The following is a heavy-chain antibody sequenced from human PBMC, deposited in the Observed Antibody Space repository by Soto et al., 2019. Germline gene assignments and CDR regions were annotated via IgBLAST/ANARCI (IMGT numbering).Heavy chain of an antibody. J-gene: IGHJ4*02. CDR2: IIPMFGTA. V-gene: IGHV1-69*13. CDR1: GGTFSSYD. D-gene: IGHD1-26*01. Sequence: SVKVSCKASGGTFSSYDISWVRQAPGQGLEWMGGIIPMFGTANYAQKFQGRVTITADESTSTAYVEPSSLRSEDTAVYYCARSCELLEVLEYLGKGTIVNGSS. CDR3: ARSCELLEVLEY.